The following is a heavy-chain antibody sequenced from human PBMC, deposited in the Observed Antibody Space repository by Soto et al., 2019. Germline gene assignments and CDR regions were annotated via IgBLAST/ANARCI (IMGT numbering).Heavy chain of an antibody. CDR1: GGTFSSYA. Sequence: QVQLVQSGAEVKKPGSSVKVSCKASGGTFSSYAISWVRQAPGQGLEWMGGIIPIFGTANYAQKFQGRVTITADESTSTAYMELSSLRSEDTAVYYCARDRGSGYDYPDAFDIWGQETMVTVSS. J-gene: IGHJ3*02. D-gene: IGHD5-12*01. CDR2: IIPIFGTA. V-gene: IGHV1-69*01. CDR3: ARDRGSGYDYPDAFDI.